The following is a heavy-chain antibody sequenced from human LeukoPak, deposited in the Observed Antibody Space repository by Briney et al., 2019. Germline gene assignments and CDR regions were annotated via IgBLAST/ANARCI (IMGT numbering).Heavy chain of an antibody. CDR1: GYTFISYG. CDR3: GRDYDFWSNSFDH. V-gene: IGHV1-18*01. CDR2: INAYNGNT. J-gene: IGHJ4*02. D-gene: IGHD3-3*01. Sequence: GASVKVSCKASGYTFISYGISWVRRAPGQGLEWMGWINAYNGNTNYAQKFQGRVTMTTDTSTGTAYMELRSLRSDDTAVYYCGRDYDFWSNSFDHWGQGTLVTVSP.